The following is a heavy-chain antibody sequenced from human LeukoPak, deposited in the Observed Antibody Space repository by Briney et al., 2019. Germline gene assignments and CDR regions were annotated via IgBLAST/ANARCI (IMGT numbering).Heavy chain of an antibody. V-gene: IGHV2-5*04. J-gene: IGHJ4*02. CDR3: VRSINSGYLPFDY. CDR1: GFALSSGGVG. D-gene: IGHD5-12*01. Sequence: SGPTLVKPTQTLTLTCTFSGFALSSGGVGVGWIRQPPGKALEWVALIYWNDDRRYSPSLKSRLTITKDTSKNQVVLTLTNTDPVDTGPYYCVRSINSGYLPFDYWGQGTLVTVSS. CDR2: IYWNDDR.